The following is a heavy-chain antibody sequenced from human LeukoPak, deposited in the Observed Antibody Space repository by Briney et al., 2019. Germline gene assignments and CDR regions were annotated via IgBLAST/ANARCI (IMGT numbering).Heavy chain of an antibody. J-gene: IGHJ3*02. CDR1: GFTFSSYS. CDR3: ARGGTWRNDAFDI. CDR2: ISSSSSYI. V-gene: IGHV3-21*01. D-gene: IGHD5-12*01. Sequence: PGGSLRLSCAASGFTFSSYSMNWVRQAPGKGLEWVSSISSSSSYIYYADSVKGRFTISRDNAKNSLYLQMHSLRAEDTTVYYCARGGTWRNDAFDIWGQGTMVTVSS.